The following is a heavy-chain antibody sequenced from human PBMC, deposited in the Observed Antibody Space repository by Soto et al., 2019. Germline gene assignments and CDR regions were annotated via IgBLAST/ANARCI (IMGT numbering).Heavy chain of an antibody. J-gene: IGHJ5*02. CDR1: GGSISSSSYY. D-gene: IGHD6-6*01. V-gene: IGHV4-39*01. CDR3: ARHRARNWYDP. Sequence: SETLSLTCSVSGGSISSSSYYWGWIRQPPGKGLEWIGSIYYSGSTYYNPSLKSRVTISVDTSKNQFSLKLSSVTAADTAVFYCARHRARNWYDPWCTGTRATVSS. CDR2: IYYSGST.